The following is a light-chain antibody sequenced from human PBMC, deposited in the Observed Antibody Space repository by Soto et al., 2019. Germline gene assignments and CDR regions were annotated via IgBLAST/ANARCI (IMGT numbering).Light chain of an antibody. CDR3: QQADSFPLT. Sequence: DIQMTQSPSSVSASIGDRVTISCRASQSVYKWLVWYQQKPGKAPKLLIYEASSLQSGVPLRFSGSGYGTDFTLTNSSLQPEDSATYYCQQADSFPLTFGGGTEVAI. V-gene: IGKV1-12*01. CDR1: QSVYKW. J-gene: IGKJ4*01. CDR2: EAS.